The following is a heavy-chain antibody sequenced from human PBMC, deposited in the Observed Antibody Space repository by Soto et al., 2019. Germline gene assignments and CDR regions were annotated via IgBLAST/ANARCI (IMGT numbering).Heavy chain of an antibody. D-gene: IGHD3-22*01. CDR2: IYYSGST. CDR1: GGSISSSSYY. V-gene: IGHV4-39*01. CDR3: ARSSRITMIVVVIIPGAFDI. Sequence: SETLSLTCTVSGGSISSSSYYWGWIRQPPGKGLEWIGSIYYSGSTYYNPSLKSRVTISVDTSKNQFSLKLSSVTAADTAVYYCARSSRITMIVVVIIPGAFDIWGQGTIVTVSS. J-gene: IGHJ3*02.